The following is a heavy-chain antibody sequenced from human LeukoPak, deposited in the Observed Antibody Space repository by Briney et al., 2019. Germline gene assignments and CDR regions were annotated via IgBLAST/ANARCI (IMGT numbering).Heavy chain of an antibody. CDR1: GFTFSNAW. V-gene: IGHV3-15*01. J-gene: IGHJ3*02. CDR3: TTDYCSSTSCFFDAFDI. D-gene: IGHD2-2*01. CDR2: IKSKTDGGTT. Sequence: PGGSLRLSCAASGFTFSNAWMSWVRQAPGKELEWVGRIKSKTDGGTTDYAAPVKGRFTISRDDSKNTLYLQMNSLKTEDTAVYYCTTDYCSSTSCFFDAFDIWGQGTMVTVSS.